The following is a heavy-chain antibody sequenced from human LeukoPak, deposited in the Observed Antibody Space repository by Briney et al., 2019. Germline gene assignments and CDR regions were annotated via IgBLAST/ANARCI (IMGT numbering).Heavy chain of an antibody. J-gene: IGHJ4*02. V-gene: IGHV1-69*06. CDR2: IIPIFGTA. Sequence: GASVKVSCKASGGTFSSYAISWVRQAPGQGLERMGGIIPIFGTANYAQKFQGRVTITADKSTSTAYMELSSLRSEDTAVYYCAIAVAGLDVDYWGQGTLVTVSS. CDR3: AIAVAGLDVDY. D-gene: IGHD6-19*01. CDR1: GGTFSSYA.